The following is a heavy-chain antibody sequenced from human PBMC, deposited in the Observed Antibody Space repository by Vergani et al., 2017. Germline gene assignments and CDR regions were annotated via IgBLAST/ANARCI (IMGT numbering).Heavy chain of an antibody. Sequence: QVQLQQWGPGLLKPPETLSLTCAVYGGSLSGYYWSWIRLAPRKGLEWLGGINHSGTINYNPTLKSPFNVSIDTSRDHFSLKLRSVSAADTAVYFCARRAERWETLLRDDFDGWGQRTFVTVS. CDR1: GGSLSGYY. CDR3: ARRAERWETLLRDDFDG. J-gene: IGHJ3*01. V-gene: IGHV4-34*01. CDR2: INHSGTI. D-gene: IGHD1-26*01.